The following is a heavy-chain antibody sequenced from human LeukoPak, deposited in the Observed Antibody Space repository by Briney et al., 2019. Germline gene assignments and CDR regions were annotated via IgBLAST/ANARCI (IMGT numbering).Heavy chain of an antibody. J-gene: IGHJ4*02. Sequence: LAGGSLRLSCAASGFTFSSYAMSWVRQAPGKGLEWVSSISGSGGSSYYVDSVKGRFTISRDNSKNTLYLQMNSLRAEDTAVYNCAKTRDYYESSGYYYYFDYWGQGTLVTVSS. D-gene: IGHD3-22*01. CDR2: ISGSGGSS. CDR3: AKTRDYYESSGYYYYFDY. CDR1: GFTFSSYA. V-gene: IGHV3-23*01.